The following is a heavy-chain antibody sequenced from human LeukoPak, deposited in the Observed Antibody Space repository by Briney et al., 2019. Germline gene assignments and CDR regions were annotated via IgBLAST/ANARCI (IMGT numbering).Heavy chain of an antibody. V-gene: IGHV4-38-2*01. CDR2: IYHSGST. D-gene: IGHD3-10*01. CDR3: AAGLWFGDRAFDY. J-gene: IGHJ4*02. CDR1: GYSISSGYY. Sequence: SETLSLTCAVSGYSISSGYYWGWIRQPPGKGLEWIGSIYHSGSTYYSPSLKSRVTISVDTSKNQFSLKLSSVTAADTAVYYCAAGLWFGDRAFDYWGQGTLVTVSS.